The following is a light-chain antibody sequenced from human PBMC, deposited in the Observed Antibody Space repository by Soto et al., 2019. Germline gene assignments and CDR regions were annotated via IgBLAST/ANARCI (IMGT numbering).Light chain of an antibody. CDR1: QSISSY. V-gene: IGKV1-39*01. J-gene: IGKJ2*01. CDR3: QQIYSTPGVYI. CDR2: AAS. Sequence: DIQMTQSPSSLSASVGDRVTITCRASQSISSYLNWYQQKPGKAPKLLIYAASSLQSGVPSRFSGSDSGKVSTLPISSLKPEVFAPYYCQQIYSTPGVYILGQGTKLEIK.